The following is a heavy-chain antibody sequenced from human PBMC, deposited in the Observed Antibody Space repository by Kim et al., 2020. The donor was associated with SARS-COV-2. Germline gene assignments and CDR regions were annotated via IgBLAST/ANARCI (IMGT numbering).Heavy chain of an antibody. CDR2: INPSAGST. J-gene: IGHJ4*02. CDR3: ALAPAAKETLNFYY. CDR1: GYTFTRYY. Sequence: ASVKVSCKASGYTFTRYYMHWVRQAPGQGLEWMGIINPSAGSTSYPQKFQYRVIMTRDTSTSTVYMDLSSLRSEDTAGYYCALAPAAKETLNFYYGGQGT. D-gene: IGHD2-2*01. V-gene: IGHV1-46*03.